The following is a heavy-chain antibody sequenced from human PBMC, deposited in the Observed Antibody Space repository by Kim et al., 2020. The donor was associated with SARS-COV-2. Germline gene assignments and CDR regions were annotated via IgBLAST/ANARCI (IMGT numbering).Heavy chain of an antibody. V-gene: IGHV3-30*03. Sequence: VKGRFTISRDNSKNTLYLQMNSLRAEDTAVYYCATPYGRYYDSSGYYLDYWGQGTLVTVSS. D-gene: IGHD3-22*01. CDR3: ATPYGRYYDSSGYYLDY. J-gene: IGHJ4*02.